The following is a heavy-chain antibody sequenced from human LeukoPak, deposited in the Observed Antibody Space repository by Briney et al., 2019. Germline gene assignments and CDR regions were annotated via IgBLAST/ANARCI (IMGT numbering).Heavy chain of an antibody. CDR3: ARDMYSSSSFSLDY. D-gene: IGHD6-6*01. CDR1: GGTFSSYA. Sequence: VKVSCKASGGTFSSYAISWVRQAPGQGLEWMGGIIPILGTANYAQKFQGRVTITADESTSTAYMELSSLRSEDTAVYYCARDMYSSSSFSLDYWGQGTLVTVSS. J-gene: IGHJ4*02. V-gene: IGHV1-69*13. CDR2: IIPILGTA.